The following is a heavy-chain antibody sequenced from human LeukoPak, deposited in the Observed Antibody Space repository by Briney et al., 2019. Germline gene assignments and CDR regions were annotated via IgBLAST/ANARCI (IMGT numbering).Heavy chain of an antibody. CDR2: IYYSGST. V-gene: IGHV4-39*01. CDR3: AKVGELFPYYYYMDV. CDR1: GGSISSSSYY. Sequence: SETLSLTCTVSGGSISSSSYYWGWIRQPPGKGLEWIGSIYYSGSTYCNPSLKSRVTISVDTSKNQFSLKLSCVTAADTAVYYCAKVGELFPYYYYMDVWGKGTTVTVSS. J-gene: IGHJ6*03. D-gene: IGHD3-10*01.